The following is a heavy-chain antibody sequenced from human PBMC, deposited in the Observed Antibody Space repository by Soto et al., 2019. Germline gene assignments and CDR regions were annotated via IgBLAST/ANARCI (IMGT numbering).Heavy chain of an antibody. CDR1: GFTFSSYA. CDR2: ISYDGSNK. Sequence: PGGSLRLSFAASGFTFSSYAMHWVRQAPGKGLEWVAVISYDGSNKYYADSVKGRFTISRDNSKNTLYLQMNSLRAEDTAVYCCARAQAGVXLWFGAIGYPYYYGMDVWGQGTTVTVSS. CDR3: ARAQAGVXLWFGAIGYPYYYGMDV. D-gene: IGHD3-10*01. V-gene: IGHV3-30-3*01. J-gene: IGHJ6*02.